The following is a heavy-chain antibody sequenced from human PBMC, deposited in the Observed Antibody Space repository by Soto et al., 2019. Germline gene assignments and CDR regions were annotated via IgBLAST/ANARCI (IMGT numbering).Heavy chain of an antibody. V-gene: IGHV3-33*01. CDR2: IWYDGSNK. J-gene: IGHJ4*02. CDR1: GFTFSSYG. CDR3: ARGTRELGGDGYYFDY. D-gene: IGHD1-26*01. Sequence: QVQLVESGGGVVQPGRSLRLSCAASGFTFSSYGMHWVRQAPGKGLEWVAVIWYDGSNKYYADSVKGRFTISRDNSKNTLYLQMNSLRAEDTAVYYCARGTRELGGDGYYFDYWGQGTLVTVSS.